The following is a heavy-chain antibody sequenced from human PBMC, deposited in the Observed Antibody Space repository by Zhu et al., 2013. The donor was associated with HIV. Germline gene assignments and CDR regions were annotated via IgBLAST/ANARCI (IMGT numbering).Heavy chain of an antibody. J-gene: IGHJ4*02. D-gene: IGHD3-10*01. CDR2: INPNAGGT. V-gene: IGHV1-2*02. CDR3: ARVFGTLGHFDS. Sequence: QVQLVQSGAEVKKPGASLKVSCRALGYTFNDHEIHWVRQAPGEGLEWMGWINPNAGGTNSAQKFQGRLIMTRHTSTNTAYLELNSLRSDDTAFYYCARVFGTLGHFDSWGQGTLVTVSS. CDR1: GYTFNDHE.